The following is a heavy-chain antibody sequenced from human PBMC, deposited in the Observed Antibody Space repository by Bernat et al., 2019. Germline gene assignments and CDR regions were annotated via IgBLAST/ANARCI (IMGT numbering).Heavy chain of an antibody. J-gene: IGHJ4*02. V-gene: IGHV3-30-3*01. D-gene: IGHD3-10*01. CDR1: GFTFSSYA. CDR2: ISYDGSNK. CDR3: ASGGDRRHSFDY. Sequence: QVQLVESGGGVVQPGRSLRLSCAASGFTFSSYAMHWVRQAPGKGLEWVAVISYDGSNKYYADSVKGRFTISRDNSKNTLYLQMNSLRAEDTAVYYCASGGDRRHSFDYWGQGTLVTVSS.